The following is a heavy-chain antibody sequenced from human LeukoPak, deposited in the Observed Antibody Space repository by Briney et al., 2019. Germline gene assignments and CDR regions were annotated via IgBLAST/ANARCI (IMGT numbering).Heavy chain of an antibody. Sequence: GGSLRLSCAASGFIFSNYAMNWVRQAPGKGLEWVSAISGSGGRTYYADSVKGRFTISRDNSKNTLYLQMNSLRAEDTAVYYCARGPSGYHNTGGQGTLVTVSS. V-gene: IGHV3-23*01. J-gene: IGHJ4*02. CDR3: ARGPSGYHNT. CDR2: ISGSGGRT. D-gene: IGHD5-12*01. CDR1: GFIFSNYA.